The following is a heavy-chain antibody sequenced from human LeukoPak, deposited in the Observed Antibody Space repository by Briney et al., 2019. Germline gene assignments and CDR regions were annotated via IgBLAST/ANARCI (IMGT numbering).Heavy chain of an antibody. CDR3: ARGRRDTAQLFYYYGMDV. D-gene: IGHD5-18*01. V-gene: IGHV4-34*01. J-gene: IGHJ6*02. Sequence: PSETLSLTCAVYGGSFSGYYWNWIRQSPGKGLEWIGEIKHSGSTNYNPSLKSRVTISVDTSKNQFSLRLSSVTAADTAVYYCARGRRDTAQLFYYYGMDVWGQGTMVTVSS. CDR2: IKHSGST. CDR1: GGSFSGYY.